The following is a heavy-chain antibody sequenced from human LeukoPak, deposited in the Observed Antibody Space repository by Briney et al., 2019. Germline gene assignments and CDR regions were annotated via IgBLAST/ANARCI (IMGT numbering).Heavy chain of an antibody. CDR1: GGSFSGYY. V-gene: IGHV4-34*01. Sequence: SETLSLTCAVYGGSFSGYYWSWIRQPPGKGLEWIGEINHSGSTNYNPSLKSRVTISVDTSKNQFSLKLSSVTAADTAVYYCARAIMSSSWHFDYWGQGTLVTVSS. CDR2: INHSGST. D-gene: IGHD6-13*01. J-gene: IGHJ4*02. CDR3: ARAIMSSSWHFDY.